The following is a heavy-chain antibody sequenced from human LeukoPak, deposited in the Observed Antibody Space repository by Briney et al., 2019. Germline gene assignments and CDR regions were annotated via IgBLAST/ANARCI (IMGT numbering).Heavy chain of an antibody. CDR1: GGSISSGRYY. CDR3: ARGRSSMVRGYYYYYMDV. V-gene: IGHV4-61*02. D-gene: IGHD3-10*01. J-gene: IGHJ6*03. Sequence: SETLSLTCTVSGGSISSGRYYWNWIRQPAGKGLEWIGRIYTSGSTNYNPSLKSRITISVDTSKNQFSLKLSSVTAADTAVYYCARGRSSMVRGYYYYYMDVWGKGTTVTISS. CDR2: IYTSGST.